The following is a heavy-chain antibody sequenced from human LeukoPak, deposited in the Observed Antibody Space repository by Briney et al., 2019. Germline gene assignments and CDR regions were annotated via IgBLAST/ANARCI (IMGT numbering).Heavy chain of an antibody. CDR3: ARDQQWLEDDY. V-gene: IGHV3-23*01. Sequence: GGSLRLSCAASGFSLSSYGMNWVRQAPGKGLEWVSGISDSGVSTYYADSVKDRFTISRDNSKNTLYLQMNSLRAEDTAVYYCARDQQWLEDDYWGQGTLVTVSP. J-gene: IGHJ4*02. CDR2: ISDSGVST. CDR1: GFSLSSYG. D-gene: IGHD6-19*01.